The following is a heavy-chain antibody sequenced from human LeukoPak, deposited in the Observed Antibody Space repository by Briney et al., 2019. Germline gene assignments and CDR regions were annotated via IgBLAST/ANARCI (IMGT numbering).Heavy chain of an antibody. D-gene: IGHD3-10*01. CDR2: ISSGGSTI. CDR3: ARCRYGSGTYSQD. CDR1: GFIFSDYY. J-gene: IGHJ4*02. V-gene: IGHV3-11*01. Sequence: GGSLRLSCAASGFIFSDYYMTWIRQAPGKGLEWVSYISSGGSTIYYADSVKGRFTISRDNAKNSLYLQMNSLRAEDTAVYYCARCRYGSGTYSQDWGQGTLVTVSS.